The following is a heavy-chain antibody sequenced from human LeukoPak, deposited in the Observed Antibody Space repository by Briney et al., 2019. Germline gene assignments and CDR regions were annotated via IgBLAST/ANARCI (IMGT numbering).Heavy chain of an antibody. CDR1: GFTFSNYG. D-gene: IGHD3-10*01. J-gene: IGHJ4*02. Sequence: PGGSLRLSCAASGFTFSNYGMHWVRQAPGKGLEWVAFIRYDGSNKYYADSVKGRFTISRDNSNNTLYLQMNSLRAEDTAVYYCAKDLPYRDLLLWFGGLDNWGQGTLVTVSS. V-gene: IGHV3-30*02. CDR3: AKDLPYRDLLLWFGGLDN. CDR2: IRYDGSNK.